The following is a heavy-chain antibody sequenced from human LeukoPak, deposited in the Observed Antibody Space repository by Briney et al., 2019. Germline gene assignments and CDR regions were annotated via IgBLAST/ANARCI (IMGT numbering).Heavy chain of an antibody. J-gene: IGHJ6*02. Sequence: QTGGSLRLSCAASGFTFSSYAMHWVRQAPGKGLEWVAVISYDGSNKYYAGSVKGRFTISRDNSKNTLYLQMNSLRAEDTAVYYCARGRRIAVAGTPLLVGMDVWGQGTTVTVSS. CDR2: ISYDGSNK. CDR1: GFTFSSYA. D-gene: IGHD6-19*01. CDR3: ARGRRIAVAGTPLLVGMDV. V-gene: IGHV3-30-3*01.